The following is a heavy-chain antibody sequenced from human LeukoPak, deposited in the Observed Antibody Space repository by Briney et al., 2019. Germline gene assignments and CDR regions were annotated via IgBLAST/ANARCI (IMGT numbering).Heavy chain of an antibody. D-gene: IGHD3-16*01. CDR1: GFTFSSFP. V-gene: IGHV3-30*04. CDR2: ISTDGSYK. CDR3: ARSLIPGRWYFDL. Sequence: GGSLRLSCAVSGFTFSSFPFHWVRQAPGKGLEWVAAISTDGSYKYHGDSVKGRFTISRDNPMNTLYLQMNGLRPDDTAVYYCARSLIPGRWYFDLWGRGSLVTVSS. J-gene: IGHJ2*01.